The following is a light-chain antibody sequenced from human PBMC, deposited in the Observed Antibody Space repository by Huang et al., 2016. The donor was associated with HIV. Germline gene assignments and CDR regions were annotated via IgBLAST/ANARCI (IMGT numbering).Light chain of an antibody. Sequence: AIQMTQSPSSLSASVGDRVTITCRASQGITNLLGWYQQKPGKAPRLLCYGASTLHSGIPSRFSGSGSGTDFTLTISSLQPEDFATYYCLQDYTYPWTFGQGTKVEVK. CDR2: GAS. J-gene: IGKJ1*01. V-gene: IGKV1-6*01. CDR1: QGITNL. CDR3: LQDYTYPWT.